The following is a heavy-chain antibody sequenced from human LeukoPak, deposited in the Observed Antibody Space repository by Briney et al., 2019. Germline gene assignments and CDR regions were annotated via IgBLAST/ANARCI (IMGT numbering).Heavy chain of an antibody. CDR2: IYYSGTT. J-gene: IGHJ4*02. CDR3: ARDRASAGGFDY. Sequence: SETLSLTCSVSGGSIGPYYWSWIRQPPGKGLEWIGYIYYSGTTNYNPSLQSRVTISVATSKNQFSLKLSSVTAADTALYYCARDRASAGGFDYWGQGTLVTVSS. CDR1: GGSIGPYY. D-gene: IGHD2-15*01. V-gene: IGHV4-59*01.